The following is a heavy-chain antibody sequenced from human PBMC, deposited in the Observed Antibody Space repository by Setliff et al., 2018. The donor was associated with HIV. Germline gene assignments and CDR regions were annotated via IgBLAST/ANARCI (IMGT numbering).Heavy chain of an antibody. CDR1: GGSISSGIYY. D-gene: IGHD2-21*02. V-gene: IGHV4-61*02. Sequence: SETLSLTCTVSGGSISSGIYYWSWIRQPAGKGLEWIGRIYTSGSTKYNPSLESRVTISVDKSKSQFSLKLSSVTAADTALYYCARSDSYCAGDCYGVDGVDAFDIWGQGTMVTVSS. J-gene: IGHJ3*02. CDR2: IYTSGST. CDR3: ARSDSYCAGDCYGVDGVDAFDI.